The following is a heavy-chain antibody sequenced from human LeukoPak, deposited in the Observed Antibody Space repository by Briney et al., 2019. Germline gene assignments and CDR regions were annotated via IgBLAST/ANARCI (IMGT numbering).Heavy chain of an antibody. V-gene: IGHV4-59*01. D-gene: IGHD6-13*01. CDR1: GGSLNNYY. CDR3: ARGVYIAAAQYGY. Sequence: LETLSLTCAVSGGSLNNYYWSWIRQAPGKGLEWIGYIYYKGNTNYNPSLKSRVTISVDTSKNQFSLKLSSVTAADTAVYYCARGVYIAAAQYGYWGQGTLVTVSS. J-gene: IGHJ4*02. CDR2: IYYKGNT.